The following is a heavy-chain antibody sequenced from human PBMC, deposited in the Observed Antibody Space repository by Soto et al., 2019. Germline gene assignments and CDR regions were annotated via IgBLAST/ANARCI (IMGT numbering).Heavy chain of an antibody. J-gene: IGHJ4*02. Sequence: GGSLRLSCAASGFTFSIYAMHWVRQAPGKGLEWVAVISYDGSNKYYADSVKGRFTISRDNSKNTLYLQMNSLRAEDTTVYYCARNAGSGWYYFDYWGQGTLVTVSS. V-gene: IGHV3-30-3*01. CDR3: ARNAGSGWYYFDY. CDR2: ISYDGSNK. D-gene: IGHD6-19*01. CDR1: GFTFSIYA.